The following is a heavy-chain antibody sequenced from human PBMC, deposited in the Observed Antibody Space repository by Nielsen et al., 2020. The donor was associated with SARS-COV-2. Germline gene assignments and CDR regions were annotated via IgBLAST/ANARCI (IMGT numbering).Heavy chain of an antibody. J-gene: IGHJ2*01. CDR2: IIPILGIA. Sequence: WVRQAPGQGLEWMGSIIPILGIANYAQKFQGRVTITADKSTSTAYMELSSLRSEDTAVYYCAGDRTLDNSGRGCYWYFDLWGRGTMVTVSS. V-gene: IGHV1-69*04. CDR3: AGDRTLDNSGRGCYWYFDL. D-gene: IGHD3-22*01.